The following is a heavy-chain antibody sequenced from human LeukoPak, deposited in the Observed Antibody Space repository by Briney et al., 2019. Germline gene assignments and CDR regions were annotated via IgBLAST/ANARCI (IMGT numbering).Heavy chain of an antibody. CDR2: ITSSGSTDYT. D-gene: IGHD6-19*01. V-gene: IGHV3-23*05. J-gene: IGHJ5*02. Sequence: ETLSLTCTLCGGSICSYDWSWIRQPPGRGLEWVSAITSSGSTDYTYYADSVKGRFTISRDSSKNTLYLEMNSLRAEDTAVYYCAKPPHGGGWYTDNRSDPWGQGTRVTVSS. CDR1: GGSICSYD. CDR3: AKPPHGGGWYTDNRSDP.